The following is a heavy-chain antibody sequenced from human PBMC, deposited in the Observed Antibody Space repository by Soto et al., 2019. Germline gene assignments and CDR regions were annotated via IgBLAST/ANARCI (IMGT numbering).Heavy chain of an antibody. D-gene: IGHD6-19*01. CDR3: AMSGGDGWAFDV. CDR2: ITNNGDTT. Sequence: EKQLVESGGALAQPGGSLRLSCVGSGFTFSIYALTWVRQAPGKGLEWVSLITNNGDTTFFGDSVKGRFSISRDNSKNTRFLQVETLRAEDTAVYDWAMSGGDGWAFDVWGQGTMVAVSS. J-gene: IGHJ3*01. V-gene: IGHV3-23*04. CDR1: GFTFSIYA.